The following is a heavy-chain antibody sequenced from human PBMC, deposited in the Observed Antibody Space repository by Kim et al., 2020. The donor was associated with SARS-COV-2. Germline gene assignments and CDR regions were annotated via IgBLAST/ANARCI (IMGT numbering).Heavy chain of an antibody. Sequence: GGSLRLSCAASGFTFSSYEMNWVRQAPGKGLEWVSYISSSGSTIYYADSVKGRFTISRDNAKNSLYLQMNSLRAEDTAVYYCARLYCGGDCYSDDAFDIWGQGTMVTVSS. V-gene: IGHV3-48*03. CDR2: ISSSGSTI. CDR1: GFTFSSYE. D-gene: IGHD2-21*02. CDR3: ARLYCGGDCYSDDAFDI. J-gene: IGHJ3*02.